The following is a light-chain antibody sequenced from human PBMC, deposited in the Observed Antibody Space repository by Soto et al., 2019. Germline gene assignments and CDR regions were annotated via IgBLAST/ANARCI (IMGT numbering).Light chain of an antibody. J-gene: IGKJ1*01. CDR2: DAS. Sequence: DIQMTQSPSTVSASIGDIVTITCRASQNINNWTAWYQQKPGKAPKFLIYDASTLESGVPSRFSGSGFGTEFSLTISSLQPDDFGSYYCQHMRTFGQGTKVDIK. CDR1: QNINNW. V-gene: IGKV1-5*01. CDR3: QHMRT.